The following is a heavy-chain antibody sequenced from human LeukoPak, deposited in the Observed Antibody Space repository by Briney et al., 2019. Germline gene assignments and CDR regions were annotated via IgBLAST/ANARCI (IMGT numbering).Heavy chain of an antibody. CDR3: ARRRYDFWSGPLDY. CDR1: VGSVSSGGYY. J-gene: IGHJ4*02. Sequence: SQTLSLTCTLSVGSVSSGGYYWRWIRQPAGKGLVWIGRIYTSGSPNYNPSLKSRVTISVDNSKNQFSLKLTFVPAADTAVYYCARRRYDFWSGPLDYWGQGTLVTVSS. V-gene: IGHV4-61*02. CDR2: IYTSGSP. D-gene: IGHD3-3*01.